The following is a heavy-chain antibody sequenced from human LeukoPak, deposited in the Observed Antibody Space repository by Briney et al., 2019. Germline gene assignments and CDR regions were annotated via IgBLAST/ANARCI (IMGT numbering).Heavy chain of an antibody. D-gene: IGHD6-19*01. CDR3: ARDRSSGYYYYMDV. CDR2: IYYSGST. J-gene: IGHJ6*03. CDR1: GGSISSYY. V-gene: IGHV4-59*01. Sequence: SETLSLTCTVSGGSISSYYWSWIRQPPGKGLEWIGYIYYSGSTNYNPSLKSRVTISVDTSKNQCSLKLSSVTAADTAVYYCARDRSSGYYYYMDVWGKGTTVTVSS.